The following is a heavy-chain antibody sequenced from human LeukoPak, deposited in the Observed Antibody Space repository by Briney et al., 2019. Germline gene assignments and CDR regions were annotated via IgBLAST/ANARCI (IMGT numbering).Heavy chain of an antibody. CDR2: ISSSSSYI. Sequence: EGSLRLSCAASGFTFSSYSMNWVRQAPGKGLEWVSSISSSSSYIYYADSVKGRFTISRDNAKNSLYLQMNSLRAEDTAVYYCARDYSGYAKFDYWGQGTLVTVSS. D-gene: IGHD5-12*01. J-gene: IGHJ4*02. V-gene: IGHV3-21*01. CDR3: ARDYSGYAKFDY. CDR1: GFTFSSYS.